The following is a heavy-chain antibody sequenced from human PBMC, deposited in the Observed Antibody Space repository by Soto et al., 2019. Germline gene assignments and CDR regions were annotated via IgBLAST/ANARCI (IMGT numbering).Heavy chain of an antibody. V-gene: IGHV3-23*01. Sequence: GGSLRLSCVVSGFTFSNYALLWVRQAPGKGLEWVSSIRQDGTSTFYADSVRGRFTISRDNSKNTLYLQLNNLRAEDTAVFYCAKEDYGGHSGNYWGQGTLVTVSS. J-gene: IGHJ4*02. CDR1: GFTFSNYA. CDR3: AKEDYGGHSGNY. D-gene: IGHD4-17*01. CDR2: IRQDGTST.